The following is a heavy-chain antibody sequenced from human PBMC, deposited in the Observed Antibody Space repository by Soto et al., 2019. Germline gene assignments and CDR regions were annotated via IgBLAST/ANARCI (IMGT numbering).Heavy chain of an antibody. Sequence: GASVKVSCKASGGTFKNYAMNWVRQAPGQGLEWMGGIIPIFDTPNYAQKFQGRVTITVDESTNTAYMDLSSLRFDDTAVYFCARSIGSGGVIGGFDYWGQGPLVTVYS. CDR1: GGTFKNYA. J-gene: IGHJ4*02. CDR2: IIPIFDTP. CDR3: ARSIGSGGVIGGFDY. V-gene: IGHV1-69*13. D-gene: IGHD3-16*02.